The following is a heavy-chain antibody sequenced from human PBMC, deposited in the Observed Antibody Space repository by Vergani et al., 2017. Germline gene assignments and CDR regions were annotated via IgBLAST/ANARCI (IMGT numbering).Heavy chain of an antibody. CDR3: AKTGDDASYYFGAFDI. CDR2: LSYEGSSD. Sequence: QVQLVESGGDVVQPGKSLRLSCAASGFSFRSYGMHWVRQAPGKGLEWVAVLSYEGSSDFYADSVKGRFTISRDNSNNTLYLQMNSLRPDDTAIYYCAKTGDDASYYFGAFDIWGQGTMVTVSS. V-gene: IGHV3-30*18. CDR1: GFSFRSYG. D-gene: IGHD3-10*01. J-gene: IGHJ3*02.